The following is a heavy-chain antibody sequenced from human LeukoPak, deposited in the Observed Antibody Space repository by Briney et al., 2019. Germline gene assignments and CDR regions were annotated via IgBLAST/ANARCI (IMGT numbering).Heavy chain of an antibody. CDR2: IRRKVYGEIT. V-gene: IGHV3-49*03. D-gene: IGHD2-2*01. CDR1: GFTFGDYA. CDR3: TRLVPYLDY. J-gene: IGHJ4*02. Sequence: GGSLRLSCTASGFTFGDYAMSWPRQAPGQGLEWLGFIRRKVYGEITEYAASVKGKFTVSRVDSNILAYLEMNSLQTEDTAVYYCTRLVPYLDYWGQGTLVTVSS.